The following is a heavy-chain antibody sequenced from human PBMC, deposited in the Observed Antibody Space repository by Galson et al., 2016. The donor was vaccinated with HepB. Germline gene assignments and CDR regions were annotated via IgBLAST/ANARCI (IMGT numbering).Heavy chain of an antibody. CDR3: GKHWGFDY. V-gene: IGHV3-23*01. CDR2: ITCSGDAT. J-gene: IGHJ4*02. Sequence: SLRLSCAASGSSFSNSGMSWVRQAPGRGLEWVSGITCSGDATHYADFVKGRFTISRDNSKNTLYLYMNNLTAGDTAIYYCGKHWGFDYWGQGALVTVSS. CDR1: GSSFSNSG. D-gene: IGHD3-16*01.